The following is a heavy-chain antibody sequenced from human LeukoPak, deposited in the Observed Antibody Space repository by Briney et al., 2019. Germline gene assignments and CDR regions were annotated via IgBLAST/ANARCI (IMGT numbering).Heavy chain of an antibody. V-gene: IGHV4-59*08. CDR2: IYYSGSR. J-gene: IGHJ4*02. D-gene: IGHD1-26*01. CDR1: GGSISSYY. CDR3: ARLYSGSSTYYFDY. Sequence: SETLSLTCTVSGGSISSYYWSWIRQPPGKGLEGIGYIYYSGSRNYNPSLKSGGTISVDTSKKQFSLKPSSVTAADTAVYYCARLYSGSSTYYFDYWGQGTLVTVSS.